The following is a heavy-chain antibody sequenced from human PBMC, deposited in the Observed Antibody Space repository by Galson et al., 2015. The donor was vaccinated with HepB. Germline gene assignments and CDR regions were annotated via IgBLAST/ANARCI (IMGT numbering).Heavy chain of an antibody. Sequence: QVQLQESGPGLVKPSETLSLTCTVSGGSISSSSYYWGWIRQPPGKGLEWIGSIYYSGSTYYNPSLKSRVTISVDTSKNQFSLKLSSVTAADTAVYYCASGDIVVVPEPQGWFDPWGQGTLVTVSS. CDR2: IYYSGST. CDR3: ASGDIVVVPEPQGWFDP. V-gene: IGHV4-39*07. J-gene: IGHJ5*02. CDR1: GGSISSSSYY. D-gene: IGHD2-2*01.